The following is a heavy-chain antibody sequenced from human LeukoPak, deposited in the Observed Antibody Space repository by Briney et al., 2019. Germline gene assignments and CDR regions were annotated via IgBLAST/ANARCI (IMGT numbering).Heavy chain of an antibody. Sequence: PGGSLRLSCAASGFTFSGYSMNWVRQAPGKGLEWVSSISSSSSYIYYADSVKGRFTISGDNSKNTLYLQMYSLRAEDTDVYYCAKDPRVGNFWSGYYHWGQGTLVTVSS. J-gene: IGHJ4*02. CDR1: GFTFSGYS. V-gene: IGHV3-21*04. CDR3: AKDPRVGNFWSGYYH. CDR2: ISSSSSYI. D-gene: IGHD3-3*01.